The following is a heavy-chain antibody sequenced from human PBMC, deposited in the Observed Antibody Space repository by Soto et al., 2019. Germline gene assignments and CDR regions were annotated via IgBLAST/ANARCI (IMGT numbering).Heavy chain of an antibody. CDR2: IYYSGST. CDR3: ASRHGDYRDY. D-gene: IGHD4-17*01. CDR1: GGSISSGGYY. J-gene: IGHJ4*02. V-gene: IGHV4-31*03. Sequence: SETLSLTCTVSGGSISSGGYYWSWIRQRPGKGLEWIGYIYYSGSTYYNPSLKSRVTISVDTSKNQFSLKLSSVTAADAAVYYCASRHGDYRDYWGQGTLVTVSS.